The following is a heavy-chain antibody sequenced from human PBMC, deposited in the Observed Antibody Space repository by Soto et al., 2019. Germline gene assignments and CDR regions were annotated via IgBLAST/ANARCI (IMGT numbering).Heavy chain of an antibody. CDR1: GFIFTNYA. CDR3: VREGRGSFDF. CDR2: IGGRGNSA. Sequence: GGSLRLSCAASGFIFTNYAMNWVRQAPGKGLEWVSVIGGRGNSAYYADSVQGRFTISRDNSKNTLPLQMSSLTADDTAIYYCVREGRGSFDFWGRGKMVTVSS. J-gene: IGHJ3*01. V-gene: IGHV3-23*01. D-gene: IGHD5-12*01.